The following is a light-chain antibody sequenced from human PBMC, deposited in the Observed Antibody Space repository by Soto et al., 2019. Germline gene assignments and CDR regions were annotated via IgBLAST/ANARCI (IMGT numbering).Light chain of an antibody. Sequence: IVLTQAPGTLSFSPGERATLSCRASQSVSRYLTWYQQKPGQGPRVLIYGASSRATGIPDRFSGSGSGTDFTLTINRLEPEDFAVYYCQQYGSSPPTFGQGTKVDI. V-gene: IGKV3-20*01. CDR1: QSVSRY. J-gene: IGKJ1*01. CDR3: QQYGSSPPT. CDR2: GAS.